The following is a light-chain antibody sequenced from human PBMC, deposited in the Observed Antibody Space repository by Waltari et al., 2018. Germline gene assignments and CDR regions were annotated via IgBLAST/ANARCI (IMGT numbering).Light chain of an antibody. Sequence: QSVLTQPPSASGTPGQRVPNPCSGSSPNTGSNYVYWYQQLPGTAPKLLIYRNNQRPSGVPDRFSGSKSGTSASLAISGLRSEVEADYYCAAWDDSLSGPVFGGGTKLTVL. J-gene: IGLJ3*02. CDR3: AAWDDSLSGPV. CDR2: RNN. V-gene: IGLV1-47*01. CDR1: SPNTGSNY.